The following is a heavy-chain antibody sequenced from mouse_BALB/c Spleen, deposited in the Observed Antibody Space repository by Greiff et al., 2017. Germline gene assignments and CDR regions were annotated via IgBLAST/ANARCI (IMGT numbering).Heavy chain of an antibody. CDR3: TKLNCNYYAMDY. J-gene: IGHJ4*01. Sequence: VQLQQSGPELVKPGASVKMSCKASGYTFTSYVMHWVKQKPGQGLEWIGYINPYNDGTKYNEKFKGKATLTSDKSSSTAYMELSSLTSEDSAVYYCTKLNCNYYAMDYWGQGTSVTVSA. D-gene: IGHD2-1*01. CDR2: INPYNDGT. V-gene: IGHV1-14*01. CDR1: GYTFTSYV.